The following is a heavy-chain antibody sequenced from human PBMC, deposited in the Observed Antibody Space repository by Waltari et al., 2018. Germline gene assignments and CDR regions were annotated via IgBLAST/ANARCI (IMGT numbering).Heavy chain of an antibody. CDR3: ARIRYYYDSSGQLRGNWFDP. CDR2: TYWDDDN. CDR1: GFSISTSGVG. J-gene: IGHJ5*02. Sequence: QITLKESGPTLVTPTQTLTLTCSFSGFSISTSGVGVGWVRQPPGKALEWLGLTYWDDDNRYNPSLKSRLAMTKFSSSNQVVLTMTNMDPMDTGTYYCARIRYYYDSSGQLRGNWFDPWGQGTLVTVSS. D-gene: IGHD3-22*01. V-gene: IGHV2-5*02.